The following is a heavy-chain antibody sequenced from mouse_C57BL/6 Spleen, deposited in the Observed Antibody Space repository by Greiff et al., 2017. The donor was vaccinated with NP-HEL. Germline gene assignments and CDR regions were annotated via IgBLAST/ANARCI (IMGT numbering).Heavy chain of an antibody. Sequence: VQLQQSGAELARPGASVKLSCKASGYTFTSYGISWVKQRTGQGLEWIGEIYPRSGNTYYNEKFKGKATLTADKSSSTAYIELRSLTSEDSAVYFCARRITTVVATNFDYWGQGTTLTVSS. D-gene: IGHD1-1*01. CDR2: IYPRSGNT. J-gene: IGHJ2*01. V-gene: IGHV1-81*01. CDR3: ARRITTVVATNFDY. CDR1: GYTFTSYG.